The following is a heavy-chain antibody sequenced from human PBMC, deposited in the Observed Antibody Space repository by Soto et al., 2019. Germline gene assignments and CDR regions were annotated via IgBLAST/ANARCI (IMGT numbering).Heavy chain of an antibody. D-gene: IGHD6-19*01. CDR1: GYSFTSYW. CDR2: IYPSDSDT. J-gene: IGHJ6*02. V-gene: IGHV5-51*01. CDR3: ARPREAGKYYYGVDV. Sequence: GESLKISCKASGYSFTSYWIGWVRQMPGKGLEWMGIIYPSDSDTRYSPSFQGQVTISADKSISTAYLQWSSLKASDTAMYYCARPREAGKYYYGVDVWGQGTTVTVSS.